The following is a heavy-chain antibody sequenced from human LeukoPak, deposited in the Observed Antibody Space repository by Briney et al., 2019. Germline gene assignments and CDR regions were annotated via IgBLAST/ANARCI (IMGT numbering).Heavy chain of an antibody. CDR3: AREGMVRGVPDAFDL. J-gene: IGHJ3*01. CDR2: IKQDGIEK. V-gene: IGHV3-7*01. CDR1: GFTFSSYW. D-gene: IGHD3-10*01. Sequence: PGGSLRLSCAASGFTFSSYWMDWVRQVPGKGLEWVANIKQDGIEKYFVGSVKGRFAISRDNAKNSLYLQMNSLRVEDTAVYYCAREGMVRGVPDAFDLWGQGTMDTVSS.